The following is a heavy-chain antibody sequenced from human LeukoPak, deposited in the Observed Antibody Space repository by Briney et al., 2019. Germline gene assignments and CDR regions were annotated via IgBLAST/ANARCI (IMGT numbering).Heavy chain of an antibody. V-gene: IGHV4-4*07. CDR3: ARKDGDY. CDR2: IYSSGST. Sequence: SETLSLTCTVSGASITSFHWTWIRQPAGKGLEWIGLIYSSGSTIYNPPLQSRVPMSVDMTKNQLSLKLSSVTAADTAMYYCARKDGDYWGQGTLVTVSS. J-gene: IGHJ4*02. D-gene: IGHD6-6*01. CDR1: GASITSFH.